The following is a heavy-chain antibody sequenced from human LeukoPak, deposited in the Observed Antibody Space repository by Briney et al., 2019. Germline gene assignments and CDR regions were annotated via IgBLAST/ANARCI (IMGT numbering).Heavy chain of an antibody. V-gene: IGHV3-30*03. CDR2: ILYDGSNK. CDR1: GFTFSSYG. D-gene: IGHD4-17*01. Sequence: AGGSLRLSCAASGFTFSSYGMHWVRQAPGKGLEWVAVILYDGSNKYYADSVKGRFTISRDNSKNTLYLQMNSLRGEDTAVYYCARGDEGRYGDYQGYWGQGTLVTVSS. CDR3: ARGDEGRYGDYQGY. J-gene: IGHJ4*02.